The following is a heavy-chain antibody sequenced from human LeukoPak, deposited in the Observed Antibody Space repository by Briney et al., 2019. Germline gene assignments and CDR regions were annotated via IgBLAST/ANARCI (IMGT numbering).Heavy chain of an antibody. Sequence: GGSLRLSCAASGFTFSSYAMSWVRQAPGKGLEWVSAISGSGGSTYYADSVKGRFTISRDNSKNTLYLQMNSLRAEDTAVYYCARVSKLLWFGELLSWGQGTLVTVSS. CDR2: ISGSGGST. CDR1: GFTFSSYA. D-gene: IGHD3-10*01. J-gene: IGHJ4*02. CDR3: ARVSKLLWFGELLS. V-gene: IGHV3-23*01.